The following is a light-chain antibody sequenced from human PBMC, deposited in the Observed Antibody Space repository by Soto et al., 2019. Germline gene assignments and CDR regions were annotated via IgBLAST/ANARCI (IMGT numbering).Light chain of an antibody. Sequence: IVMTQSPATLSVSPGERATLSCRASQSVSINLAWYQQKPGQAPRLLIYGVSTRATGIPARFSGSGSGTEFTLTISSLQSEDFAVYHCQQYNSWPRTWTFGQGTKVDIK. J-gene: IGKJ1*01. CDR3: QQYNSWPRTWT. CDR1: QSVSIN. V-gene: IGKV3-15*01. CDR2: GVS.